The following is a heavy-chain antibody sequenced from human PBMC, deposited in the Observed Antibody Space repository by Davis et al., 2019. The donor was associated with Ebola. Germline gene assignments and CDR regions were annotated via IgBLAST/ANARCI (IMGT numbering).Heavy chain of an antibody. V-gene: IGHV4-61*01. CDR2: IYYSGST. CDR1: GGSVSSGSYY. CDR3: ARTTRGSGWFLDF. Sequence: SETLSLTCTVSGGSVSSGSYYWSWIRQPPEKGLEWVGYIYYSGSTNYNPSLKSRVTVSVDTSKNQFSLMMRSLTAADTAMYYCARTTRGSGWFLDFWGRGTLVTVSS. J-gene: IGHJ4*02. D-gene: IGHD6-19*01.